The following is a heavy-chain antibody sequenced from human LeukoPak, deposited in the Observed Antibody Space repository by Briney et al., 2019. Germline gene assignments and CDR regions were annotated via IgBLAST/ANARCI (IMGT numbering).Heavy chain of an antibody. J-gene: IGHJ3*02. D-gene: IGHD2-2*01. V-gene: IGHV4-39*01. Sequence: PSETLSLPCTVSGGSISSSSYYWGWIRQHPGRGLEWIGSFYYSGRTYYNPSLKSRVTISVDTSKNQFSLKLSSVTAADTAVYYCARRGIVVVPAAQGNAFDIWGQGTMVTVSS. CDR2: FYYSGRT. CDR3: ARRGIVVVPAAQGNAFDI. CDR1: GGSISSSSYY.